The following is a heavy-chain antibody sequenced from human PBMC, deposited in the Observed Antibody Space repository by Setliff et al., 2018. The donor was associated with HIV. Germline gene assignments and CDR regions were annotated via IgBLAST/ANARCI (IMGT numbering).Heavy chain of an antibody. Sequence: GASVKVSCKASGYTFTSYAMHWVRQAPGQRLEWMGWINAGNGNTKYSQKFQGRVTITRDTSASTAYMELSSLRSEDTAVYYCARDQGAGTYYYYYGMDVWGQGTTVTVSS. CDR1: GYTFTSYA. CDR2: INAGNGNT. D-gene: IGHD6-13*01. J-gene: IGHJ6*02. CDR3: ARDQGAGTYYYYYGMDV. V-gene: IGHV1-3*01.